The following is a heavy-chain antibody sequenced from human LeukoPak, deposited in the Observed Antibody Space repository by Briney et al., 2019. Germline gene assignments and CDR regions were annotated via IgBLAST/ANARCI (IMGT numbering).Heavy chain of an antibody. J-gene: IGHJ4*02. CDR1: GYTFSNFG. Sequence: ASVKVSCKASGYTFSNFGISWVRQAPGQGLEWMGWISDNNDNPNYGQKFQGRLTVTTDSSTSTAYMELRNLRSDDTAVYYCARDGTSTDDYWGQGTLVTVSS. CDR2: ISDNNDNP. CDR3: ARDGTSTDDY. D-gene: IGHD2-2*01. V-gene: IGHV1-18*01.